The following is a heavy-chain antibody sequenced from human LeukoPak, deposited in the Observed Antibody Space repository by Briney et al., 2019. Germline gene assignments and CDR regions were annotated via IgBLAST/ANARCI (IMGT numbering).Heavy chain of an antibody. CDR1: GFTFSSYS. Sequence: PGGSLRLSCAASGFTFSSYSMNWVRQAPGKGLEWVSSISSSSSYIYYADSVKGRFTIPRDNAKNSLYLQMNSLRAEDTAVYYCARDLEGRRSQWIQLWYHDAFDIWGQGTMATVSS. CDR3: ARDLEGRRSQWIQLWYHDAFDI. J-gene: IGHJ3*02. V-gene: IGHV3-21*01. CDR2: ISSSSSYI. D-gene: IGHD5-18*01.